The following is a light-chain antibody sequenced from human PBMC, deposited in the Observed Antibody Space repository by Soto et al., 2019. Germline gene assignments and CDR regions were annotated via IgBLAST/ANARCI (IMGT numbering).Light chain of an antibody. CDR3: QVWDSTRDLHV. V-gene: IGLV3-21*02. Sequence: SYELTQPPSVSVAPGQTARIMCAGNNIESKSVHWYQQKAGQAPVLVVYADDDRPSGIPERFSGSNSGNTATLTITRVEAEDEADYFCQVWDSTRDLHVFGSGTKLTVL. CDR1: NIESKS. J-gene: IGLJ1*01. CDR2: ADD.